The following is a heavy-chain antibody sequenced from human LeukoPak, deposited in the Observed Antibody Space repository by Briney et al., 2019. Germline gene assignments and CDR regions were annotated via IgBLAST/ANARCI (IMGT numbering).Heavy chain of an antibody. J-gene: IGHJ4*02. CDR1: GGTFSSYA. CDR3: ARGEIAAAGTPSYDY. D-gene: IGHD6-13*01. V-gene: IGHV1-69*05. CDR2: IIPIFGTA. Sequence: GASVKVSCKASGGTFSSYAISWVRQAPGQGLEWMGGIIPIFGTANYAQKFQGRVTITTDESTSTAYIELSSLRSEDTAVYYCARGEIAAAGTPSYDYWGQGTRVPVSS.